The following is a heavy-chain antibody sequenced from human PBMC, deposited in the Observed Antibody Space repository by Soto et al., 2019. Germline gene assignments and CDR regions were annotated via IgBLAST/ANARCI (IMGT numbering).Heavy chain of an antibody. CDR2: ISAYNGNT. J-gene: IGHJ6*02. CDR1: GYTFTSYG. D-gene: IGHD3-3*01. CDR3: ARDPIRFLEWLLPRYYYYYGMDV. V-gene: IGHV1-18*01. Sequence: GASVKVSCKASGYTFTSYGISWVRQAPGQGLEWMGWISAYNGNTNYAQKLQGRVTMTTDTSTSTAYMELRSLRSDDTAVYYCARDPIRFLEWLLPRYYYYYGMDVWGQWTTVTVSS.